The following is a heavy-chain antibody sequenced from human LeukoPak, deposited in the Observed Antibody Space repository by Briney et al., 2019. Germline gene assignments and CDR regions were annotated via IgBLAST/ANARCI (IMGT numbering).Heavy chain of an antibody. J-gene: IGHJ6*03. CDR1: GYTFTSYG. V-gene: IGHV1-18*01. Sequence: VASVKVSCKASGYTFTSYGISWVRQAPGQGLEWMGWISAYNGYANYTQKLQGRVTMTTDTSKSTASMELRSLKSDDTAVYYCARVVREYYYYYMDVWDKGTTVTVSS. CDR2: ISAYNGYA. D-gene: IGHD2-21*01. CDR3: ARVVREYYYYYMDV.